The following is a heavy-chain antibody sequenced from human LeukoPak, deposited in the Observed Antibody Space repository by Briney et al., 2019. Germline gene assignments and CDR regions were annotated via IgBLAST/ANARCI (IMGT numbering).Heavy chain of an antibody. Sequence: SETLSLTCTVSGYSISSGYYWGWIRQPPGKGLEWIGSIYYSGSTYYNPSLKSRVTISVDTSKNQFSLKLSSVTAADTAVYYCARLRSIAAAGTEIWYFDLWGRGTLVTVSS. CDR1: GYSISSGYY. V-gene: IGHV4-38-2*02. D-gene: IGHD6-13*01. CDR2: IYYSGST. CDR3: ARLRSIAAAGTEIWYFDL. J-gene: IGHJ2*01.